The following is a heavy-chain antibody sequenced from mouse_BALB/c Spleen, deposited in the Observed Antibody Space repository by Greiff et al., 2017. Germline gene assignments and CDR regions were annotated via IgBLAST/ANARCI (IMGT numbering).Heavy chain of an antibody. CDR1: GYTFTSYT. J-gene: IGHJ1*01. CDR3: ANYGNYRYFDV. CDR2: INPSSGYT. D-gene: IGHD2-1*01. Sequence: VQLQESAAELARPGASVKMSCKASGYTFTSYTMHWVKQRPGQGLEWIGYINPSSGYTEYNQKFKDKTTLTADKSSSTAYMQLSSLTSEDSAVYYCANYGNYRYFDVWGAGTTVTVSS. V-gene: IGHV1-4*02.